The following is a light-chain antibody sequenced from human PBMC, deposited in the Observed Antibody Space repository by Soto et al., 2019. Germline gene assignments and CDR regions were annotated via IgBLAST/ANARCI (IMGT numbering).Light chain of an antibody. CDR3: LQDHSYPRT. Sequence: AIEMTQSPASLSVSVGDRVTITCRASQGIRHDLGWYQQKPGKAPELLIYAASILQTGVPSRFSGSGSGTDFTLTITSLQPEDCAIYYCLQDHSYPRTFGGGTKVEIK. V-gene: IGKV1-6*01. CDR1: QGIRHD. J-gene: IGKJ4*01. CDR2: AAS.